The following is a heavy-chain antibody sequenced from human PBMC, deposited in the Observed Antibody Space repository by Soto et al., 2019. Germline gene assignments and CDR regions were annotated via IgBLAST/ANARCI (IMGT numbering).Heavy chain of an antibody. J-gene: IGHJ4*02. V-gene: IGHV1-69*05. CDR1: GGTFSSYA. Sequence: SVKVSCKASGGTFSSYAISWVRQAPGQGLEWKGGIIPIFGTANYADSVKGRFTISRDNSKNTLYLQMNSLRAEDTAVYYCAKSPYCSSTSCYASDYWGQGTLVTVSS. CDR2: IIPIFGTA. CDR3: AKSPYCSSTSCYASDY. D-gene: IGHD2-2*01.